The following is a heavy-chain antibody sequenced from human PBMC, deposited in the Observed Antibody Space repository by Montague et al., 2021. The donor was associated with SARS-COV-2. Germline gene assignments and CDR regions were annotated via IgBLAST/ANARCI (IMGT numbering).Heavy chain of an antibody. V-gene: IGHV4-34*01. Sequence: SETLSLTCAVSGGSFSGYYWSWVRQPPGEGLEWIGDIYWSGSTNYNPSLQSRVTISVDASKNQFSLKLTSVTAANTAVYYCARGQEGVSMVAVVLGFYYYMDVWGKGTTVAVSS. CDR3: ARGQEGVSMVAVVLGFYYYMDV. CDR2: IYWSGST. J-gene: IGHJ6*03. CDR1: GGSFSGYY. D-gene: IGHD3-22*01.